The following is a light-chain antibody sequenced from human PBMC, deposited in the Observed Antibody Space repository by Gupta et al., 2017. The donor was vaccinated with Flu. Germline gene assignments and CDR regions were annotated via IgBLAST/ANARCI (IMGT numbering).Light chain of an antibody. CDR2: DAS. Sequence: PATLSLSPGERATLSCRASQSVSSYLAWYQQKPGQAPRLLISDASSRATVIPARFSGSESGTDFTLTISSLQPEDFAVYYCQQCGNWPLTFGQGTRVEIK. CDR3: QQCGNWPLT. J-gene: IGKJ5*01. V-gene: IGKV3-11*01. CDR1: QSVSSY.